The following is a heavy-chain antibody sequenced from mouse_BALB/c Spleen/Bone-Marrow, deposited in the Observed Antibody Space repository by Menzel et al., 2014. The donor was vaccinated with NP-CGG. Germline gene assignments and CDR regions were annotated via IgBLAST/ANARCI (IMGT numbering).Heavy chain of an antibody. J-gene: IGHJ4*01. D-gene: IGHD2-3*01. Sequence: EVQLQQSGAELVKPGASVKLSCTASGFNIKDTYMHWVKQRPEQGLEWIGRIDPANGNTKYDPKFQGKATITADTSFNTAYLQLSSLTSEDTAVYYCARWLLPYGLDYWGQGTSVTVSS. CDR3: ARWLLPYGLDY. V-gene: IGHV14-3*02. CDR1: GFNIKDTY. CDR2: IDPANGNT.